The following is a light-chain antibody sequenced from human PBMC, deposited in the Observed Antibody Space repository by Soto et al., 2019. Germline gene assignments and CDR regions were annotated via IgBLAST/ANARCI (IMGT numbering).Light chain of an antibody. CDR3: QKYDSAPWT. CDR2: AAS. CDR1: QGFSNY. Sequence: DIQMTQSPSSLSASVGDRVTITCRASQGFSNYLAWYQQKPGKVPKVLISAASTLQSGVPSRFSGSGSGTDFTLTISSLQPEDVATYFFQKYDSAPWTFGQGTKVEIK. V-gene: IGKV1-27*01. J-gene: IGKJ1*01.